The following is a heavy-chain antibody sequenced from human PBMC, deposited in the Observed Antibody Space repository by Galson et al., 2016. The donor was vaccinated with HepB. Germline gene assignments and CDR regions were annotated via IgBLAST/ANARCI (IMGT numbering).Heavy chain of an antibody. CDR3: ARDVGGYSYGIGY. D-gene: IGHD5-18*01. V-gene: IGHV1-2*02. CDR1: GYIFTDYY. Sequence: SVKVSCKASGYIFTDYYMHWVRQAPGQGLEWMGWIDPDSGDTNYAQNFQGRVTMARHTSISTFYMELSSLRFDDTAVYYCARDVGGYSYGIGYWGQGSLVTVSS. J-gene: IGHJ4*02. CDR2: IDPDSGDT.